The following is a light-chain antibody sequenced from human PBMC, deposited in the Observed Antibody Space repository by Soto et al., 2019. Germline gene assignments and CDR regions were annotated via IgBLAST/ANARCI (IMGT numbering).Light chain of an antibody. Sequence: QLVLTQSPSASASLGASIKLTCTLSSGHSEYAIAWHQQQPDKGPRYLMKLNRDGSHNKAGGIPDRFSGSNSGAERYLIISSLQSDDEVVYYCQTWDTVVVFGGGTKVTVL. V-gene: IGLV4-69*01. CDR2: LNRDGSH. CDR1: SGHSEYA. CDR3: QTWDTVVV. J-gene: IGLJ2*01.